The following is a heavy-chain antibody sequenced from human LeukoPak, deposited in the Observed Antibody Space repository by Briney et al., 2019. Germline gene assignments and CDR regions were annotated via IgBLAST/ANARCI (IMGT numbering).Heavy chain of an antibody. CDR3: ARVWGTVTTPTWFDY. D-gene: IGHD4-17*01. V-gene: IGHV1-2*02. CDR1: GYTFSDYY. J-gene: IGHJ4*02. Sequence: ASVKVSCKASGYTFSDYYMHWVRQAPGQGLEWMGWINYNSGVTNYAQKFQGRVTMTRDTSISTAYMELSRLRPDDTAVYYCARVWGTVTTPTWFDYWGQGTLVTVSS. CDR2: INYNSGVT.